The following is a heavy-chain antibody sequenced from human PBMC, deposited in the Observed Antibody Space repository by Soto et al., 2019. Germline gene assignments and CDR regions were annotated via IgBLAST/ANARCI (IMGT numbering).Heavy chain of an antibody. D-gene: IGHD3-3*01. Sequence: PSETLSLTCAVYGGSFSGYYWSWIRQPPGKGLEWIGEINHSGSTNYNPPLKSRVTISVDTSKNQFSLKLSSVTAADTAVYYCARGRPLITIFGVVITTYYYYYMDVWGKGTTVTVSS. CDR3: ARGRPLITIFGVVITTYYYYYMDV. CDR2: INHSGST. V-gene: IGHV4-34*01. J-gene: IGHJ6*03. CDR1: GGSFSGYY.